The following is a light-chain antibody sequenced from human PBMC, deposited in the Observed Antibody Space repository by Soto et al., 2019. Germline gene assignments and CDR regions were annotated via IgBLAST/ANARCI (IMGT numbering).Light chain of an antibody. CDR1: SSNIGNNY. V-gene: IGLV1-51*01. Sequence: QSVLTQPPSVSAALGQKVTISCSGSSSNIGNNYVSWYQQLPGTAPKLLIYDNNKRPSGIPDRFSGSKSGTSATLGITGLQTGDEADYYCGTWDSSLSAVVFGGGTKVTVL. J-gene: IGLJ2*01. CDR3: GTWDSSLSAVV. CDR2: DNN.